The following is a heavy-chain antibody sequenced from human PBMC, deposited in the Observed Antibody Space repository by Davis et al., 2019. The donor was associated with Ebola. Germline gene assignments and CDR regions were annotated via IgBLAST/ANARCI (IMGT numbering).Heavy chain of an antibody. D-gene: IGHD2-21*01. Sequence: GESLKISCAASGFTFSTYAMHWVRQAPGKGLEWVAVISYDGSNKYYADSVKGRFTISRDNSMNTLDLQMNSLTAEDTAVYYCARELVAGRHHFDNWGQGTLVTVSS. CDR2: ISYDGSNK. V-gene: IGHV3-30-3*01. CDR1: GFTFSTYA. J-gene: IGHJ4*02. CDR3: ARELVAGRHHFDN.